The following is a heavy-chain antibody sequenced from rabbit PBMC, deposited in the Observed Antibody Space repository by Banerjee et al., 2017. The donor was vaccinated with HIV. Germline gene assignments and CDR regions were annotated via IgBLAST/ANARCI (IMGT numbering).Heavy chain of an antibody. Sequence: QQQLEESGGGLVKPGGTLTLTCKASGIDFSGSGCMCWVRQAPGKGLEWIACIYAGSSGSTQYANWAKGRFTISKTSSTTVTLQMTSLTAADTATYFCARDLAGVIGWNFDLWGPGTLVTVS. CDR3: ARDLAGVIGWNFDL. V-gene: IGHV1S45*01. D-gene: IGHD4-1*01. J-gene: IGHJ4*01. CDR1: GIDFSGSGC. CDR2: IYAGSSGST.